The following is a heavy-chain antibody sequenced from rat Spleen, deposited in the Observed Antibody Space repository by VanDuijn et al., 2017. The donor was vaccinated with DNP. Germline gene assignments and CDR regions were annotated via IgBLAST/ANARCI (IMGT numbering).Heavy chain of an antibody. CDR3: AGRPPPTRGPFDY. Sequence: EVQLVESGGGLVQPGRSLKLSCVASGFTFSSSVMAWVRQAPTKGLEWVASISYDGGNTYYRDSVKGRFIISRNNAKSTLYLQMDSLRSDDTATYYCAGRPPPTRGPFDYWGQGIMVTVSS. J-gene: IGHJ2*01. V-gene: IGHV5-29*01. CDR2: ISYDGGNT. D-gene: IGHD1-4*01. CDR1: GFTFSSSV.